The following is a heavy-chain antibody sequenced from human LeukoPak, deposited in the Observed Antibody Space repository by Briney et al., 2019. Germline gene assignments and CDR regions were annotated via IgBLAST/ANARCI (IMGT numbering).Heavy chain of an antibody. V-gene: IGHV3-66*01. Sequence: GGSLRLSCAASGFTVSSNYMSWVRQAPGKGLEWVSVIYSGGSTYYADSVKGRFTISRDYSKNTLYLQMNSLRAEDTAVYYCARAPYSSSWYDYWGQGTLVTVSS. CDR3: ARAPYSSSWYDY. CDR1: GFTVSSNY. CDR2: IYSGGST. J-gene: IGHJ4*02. D-gene: IGHD6-13*01.